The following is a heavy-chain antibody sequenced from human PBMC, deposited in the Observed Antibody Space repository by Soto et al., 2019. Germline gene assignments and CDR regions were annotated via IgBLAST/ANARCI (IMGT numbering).Heavy chain of an antibody. D-gene: IGHD3-3*01. CDR2: IWYDGSNK. CDR1: GFTFSSXX. J-gene: IGHJ6*02. CDR3: ARVESRVLRFLEWLPIYYYGMDV. V-gene: IGHV3-33*01. Sequence: GGSLRLSCAASGFTFSSXXXQWVRQAPGKGLEWVAVIWYDGSNKYYADSVKGRFTISRDNSKNTLYLQMNSLSAEDTAVYYCARVESRVLRFLEWLPIYYYGMDVWGQGTTVTVSS.